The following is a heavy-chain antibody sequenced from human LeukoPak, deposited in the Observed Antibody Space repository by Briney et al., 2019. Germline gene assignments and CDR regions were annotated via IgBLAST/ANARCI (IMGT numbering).Heavy chain of an antibody. CDR1: GYIFSNYW. J-gene: IGHJ4*02. CDR2: INIDGSIT. Sequence: GGSLRLSCGASGYIFSNYWVHWVRQAPGKGLVWVSRINIDGSITNYADSVKGRFTISRDNSKNTLYLQMNSLRAEDTAVYYCARDFRPDIVVVPVFDYWGQGTLVTVSS. D-gene: IGHD2-2*01. V-gene: IGHV3-74*01. CDR3: ARDFRPDIVVVPVFDY.